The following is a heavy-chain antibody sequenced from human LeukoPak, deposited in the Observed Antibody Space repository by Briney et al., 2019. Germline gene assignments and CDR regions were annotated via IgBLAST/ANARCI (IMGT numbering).Heavy chain of an antibody. CDR3: ARGFNVAARPTLDF. Sequence: SETLSLTCTVSGGSISSSSYYWGWIRQPPGKGLEWIGSIYYSGSTYYNPSLKSRVTISVDTSKNQFSLTLTSVIAADTAVYYCARGFNVAARPTLDFWGQGTPVTITS. J-gene: IGHJ4*02. CDR2: IYYSGST. D-gene: IGHD6-6*01. CDR1: GGSISSSSYY. V-gene: IGHV4-39*01.